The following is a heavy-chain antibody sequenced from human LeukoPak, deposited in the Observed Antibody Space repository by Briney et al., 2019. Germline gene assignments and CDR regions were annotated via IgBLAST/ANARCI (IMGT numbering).Heavy chain of an antibody. CDR1: GFTFSRYA. D-gene: IGHD6-19*01. CDR2: ISGSGGST. CDR3: VSGIAVAGTGY. V-gene: IGHV3-23*01. J-gene: IGHJ4*02. Sequence: PGGSLRLSCAASGFTFSRYAMSWVRQAPGKGLEWVSAISGSGGSTYYADSVKGRFTISRDNSKNTLYLQMNSLRAEDTAVYYCVSGIAVAGTGYWGQGTLVTVSS.